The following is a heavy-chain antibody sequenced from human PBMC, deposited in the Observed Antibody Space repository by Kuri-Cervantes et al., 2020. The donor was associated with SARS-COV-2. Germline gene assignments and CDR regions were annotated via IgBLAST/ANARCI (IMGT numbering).Heavy chain of an antibody. Sequence: SETLSLTCTVSGGSISSSSYYWGWIRQPPGKGLEWIGSIYYSGSTYYNPSLKSRVTMSVDTSKNQFSLKLNSVTAADTAVYYCARDRGAFWGMGDYWGQGTLVTVSS. J-gene: IGHJ4*02. CDR3: ARDRGAFWGMGDY. V-gene: IGHV4-39*07. D-gene: IGHD3-10*01. CDR1: GGSISSSSYY. CDR2: IYYSGST.